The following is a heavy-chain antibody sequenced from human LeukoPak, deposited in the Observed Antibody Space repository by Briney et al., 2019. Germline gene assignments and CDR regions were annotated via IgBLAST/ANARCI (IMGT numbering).Heavy chain of an antibody. CDR1: GFTFSRYA. J-gene: IGHJ4*02. Sequence: GGSLRLSCSVSGFTFSRYAMHWVRQAPGQGLEYVSGISKNGGSTYYADSVKGRFTISRDNSKNTLILQMSSLRAEDTAVYYCVKGSYCGAGSPIDHWGQGTLVTVSS. CDR2: ISKNGGST. CDR3: VKGSYCGAGSPIDH. D-gene: IGHD3-10*01. V-gene: IGHV3-64D*06.